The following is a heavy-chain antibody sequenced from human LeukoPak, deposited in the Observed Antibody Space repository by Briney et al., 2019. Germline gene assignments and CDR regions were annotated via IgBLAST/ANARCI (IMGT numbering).Heavy chain of an antibody. Sequence: PSETLSLTCTVSGGSISTYYWTWIRQPPGKGLEWIGYIYYSGSTKYNPSLKSRVTISADTSKKQFSLKLSSVTAADTAVYYCARDKSGSYSYNWFDPWGQGTLVTVSS. D-gene: IGHD1-26*01. CDR3: ARDKSGSYSYNWFDP. CDR1: GGSISTYY. J-gene: IGHJ5*02. V-gene: IGHV4-59*01. CDR2: IYYSGST.